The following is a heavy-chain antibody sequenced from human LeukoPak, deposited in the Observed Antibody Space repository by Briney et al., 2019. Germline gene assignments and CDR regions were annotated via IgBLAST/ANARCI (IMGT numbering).Heavy chain of an antibody. D-gene: IGHD6-13*01. Sequence: GGTLRLSCAASGFTSSSYAMSSVRQAPGKGLEWGANIKQDGSEKYYVDSVKGRFTISRDNAKNSLYLQMNSLRAEDTAVYYCAREGIAAAGTPADYWDQGTLVTVSS. CDR2: IKQDGSEK. CDR3: AREGIAAAGTPADY. V-gene: IGHV3-7*01. CDR1: GFTSSSYA. J-gene: IGHJ4*02.